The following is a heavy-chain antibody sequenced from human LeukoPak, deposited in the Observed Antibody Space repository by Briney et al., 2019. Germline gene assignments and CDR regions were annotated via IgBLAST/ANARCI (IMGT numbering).Heavy chain of an antibody. Sequence: ASVKLSCKASGYTFTSYGISWVRQAPGQGLEWVGWIIAYNGNTNYAQKLQGRVTMTTDTSTSTAYMELRSLRSDDTAVYYCARGSGGGSYYGYYYYYMDVWGKGTTVTVSS. CDR2: IIAYNGNT. CDR3: ARGSGGGSYYGYYYYYMDV. J-gene: IGHJ6*03. D-gene: IGHD1-26*01. V-gene: IGHV1-18*01. CDR1: GYTFTSYG.